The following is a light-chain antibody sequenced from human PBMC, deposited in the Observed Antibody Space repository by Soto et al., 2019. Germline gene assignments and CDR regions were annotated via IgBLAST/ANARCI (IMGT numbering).Light chain of an antibody. Sequence: EIVMTQSPATLSVSPGERTTLSCRASQSISSSLAWYQQKPGQAPRLLIYDASTRATGIPARFSGSGSGTEFTLTISSLQSEDFAFYYCQQYYDWPITFGQGTRLDIK. V-gene: IGKV3-15*01. CDR1: QSISSS. CDR2: DAS. CDR3: QQYYDWPIT. J-gene: IGKJ5*01.